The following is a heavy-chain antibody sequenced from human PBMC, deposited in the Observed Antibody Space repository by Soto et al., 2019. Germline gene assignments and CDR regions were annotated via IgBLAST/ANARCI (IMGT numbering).Heavy chain of an antibody. V-gene: IGHV1-8*02. CDR1: GYTFTSYG. CDR2: MSANNGNT. Sequence: ASVKVSCKASGYTFTSYGISWVRQAPGQGLEWMGWMSANNGNTGYAQKFQGRVTMTRNTSISTAYMELSSLRSEDTAVYYCARVNYGDRLIDYWGQGTLVTVSS. CDR3: ARVNYGDRLIDY. D-gene: IGHD4-17*01. J-gene: IGHJ4*02.